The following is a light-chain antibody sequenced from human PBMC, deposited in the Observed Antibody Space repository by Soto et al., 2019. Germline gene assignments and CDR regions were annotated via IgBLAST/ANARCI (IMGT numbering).Light chain of an antibody. V-gene: IGKV3-11*01. CDR3: QQSYSTPPT. CDR2: DAS. CDR1: QSVNRN. Sequence: EIVLTQSPVTLSLSPGERATLSCRASQSVNRNLAWYQQKPGQAPSLLIYDASNRATGIPARFSGSGSGTDFTLTISSLEPEDFATYYCQQSYSTPPTFGQGTKVEIK. J-gene: IGKJ1*01.